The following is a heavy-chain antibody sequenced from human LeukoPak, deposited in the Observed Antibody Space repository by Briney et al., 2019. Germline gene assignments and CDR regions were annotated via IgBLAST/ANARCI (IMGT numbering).Heavy chain of an antibody. J-gene: IGHJ6*02. CDR1: GYTFTSYG. V-gene: IGHV1-18*01. D-gene: IGHD3-10*01. CDR3: ARVGANLWFGELLYRDYYGMDV. Sequence: ASVKVSCKASGYTFTSYGISWVRQAPGQGLEWMGWISAYNGNTNYAQKLQGRVTMTTDTSTSTAYMELRSLRSDDTAVYYCARVGANLWFGELLYRDYYGMDVWGQGTTVTVSS. CDR2: ISAYNGNT.